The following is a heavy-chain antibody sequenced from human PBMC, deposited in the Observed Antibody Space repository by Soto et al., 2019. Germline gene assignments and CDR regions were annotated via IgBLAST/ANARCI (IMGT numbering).Heavy chain of an antibody. V-gene: IGHV1-69*13. CDR3: ARVGLGVLVGATLPHNSFYP. CDR2: IIPIFGTA. J-gene: IGHJ5*02. Sequence: ASVKVSCKASGATFSSYAISWVRQAPGQGLEWMGGIIPIFGTANYAQKFQGRVTITADVSTSTAYMELSSLRSEDTAVYYCARVGLGVLVGATLPHNSFYPWGRVTLGT. CDR1: GATFSSYA. D-gene: IGHD3-16*01.